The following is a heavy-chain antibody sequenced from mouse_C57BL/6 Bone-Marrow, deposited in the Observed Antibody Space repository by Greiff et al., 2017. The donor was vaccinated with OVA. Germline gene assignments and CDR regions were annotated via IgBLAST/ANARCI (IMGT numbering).Heavy chain of an antibody. J-gene: IGHJ1*03. V-gene: IGHV5-17*01. CDR2: ISSGSSTI. Sequence: EVQLVESGGGLVKPGGSLKLSCAASGFTFSDYGMHWVRQAPEKGLEWVAYISSGSSTIYYADTVKGRFTISRDNAKNTLFLQMTSLRSEDTAMYYCARGDYYGSSSWYFDVWGTGTTVTVSS. D-gene: IGHD1-1*01. CDR1: GFTFSDYG. CDR3: ARGDYYGSSSWYFDV.